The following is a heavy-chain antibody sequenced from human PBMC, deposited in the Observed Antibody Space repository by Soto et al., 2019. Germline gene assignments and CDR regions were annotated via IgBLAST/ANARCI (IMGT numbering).Heavy chain of an antibody. CDR1: GFTFSSYA. J-gene: IGHJ4*02. Sequence: EVQLLESGGGLVQPGGSLRLSCAASGFTFSSYAMSWVRQAPGKGLEWVSAISGSGGSTYYADSVKGRFTISRDNSKNTQYLQMNSLRAEDRAVYYCAKTWSGCSSPRFDYWGQGTLVTVSS. D-gene: IGHD6-6*01. V-gene: IGHV3-23*01. CDR2: ISGSGGST. CDR3: AKTWSGCSSPRFDY.